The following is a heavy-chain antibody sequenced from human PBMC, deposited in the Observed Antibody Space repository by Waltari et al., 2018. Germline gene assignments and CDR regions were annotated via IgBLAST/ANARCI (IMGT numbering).Heavy chain of an antibody. CDR2: IYYSGSP. V-gene: IGHV4-39*01. CDR3: ASHYYDFWSGGTDAFDI. Sequence: QLQLQESGPGLVKPSETLSLTCTVSGGSISSSSYYWGWIRQPPGKGLEWIGSIYYSGSPYYNPSRKGRVTISVDTSKNQFSLKLSSVTAADTAVYYWASHYYDFWSGGTDAFDIWGQGTMVTVSS. J-gene: IGHJ3*02. CDR1: GGSISSSSYY. D-gene: IGHD3-3*01.